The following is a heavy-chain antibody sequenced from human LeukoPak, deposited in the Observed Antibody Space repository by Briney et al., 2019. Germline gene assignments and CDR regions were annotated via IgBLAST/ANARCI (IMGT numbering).Heavy chain of an antibody. D-gene: IGHD4-23*01. CDR3: ARAVGTSRNFFDY. J-gene: IGHJ4*02. CDR2: IYHSGST. Sequence: SETLSLTCTVSGYSISSGFYRGWIRQPPGKGLECIGSIYHSGSTYYNPSLKSRVTISVDTSKNQFSLNLSSVTAADTAMYYCARAVGTSRNFFDYWGQGTLVTVSS. V-gene: IGHV4-38-2*02. CDR1: GYSISSGFY.